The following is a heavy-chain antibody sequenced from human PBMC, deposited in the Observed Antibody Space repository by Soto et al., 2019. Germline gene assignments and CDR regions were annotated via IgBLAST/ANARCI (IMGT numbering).Heavy chain of an antibody. CDR3: ARDWEKYFVTALDY. Sequence: PGGSLRLSCAASGFSFSNYDMSWVRQAPGKGLEWVSSISTTSSHIYYADSLRGRFTISRDNAKKSLYLQVSSLRAEDTAVYYCARDWEKYFVTALDYWGQGTVVTVTP. CDR2: ISTTSSHI. D-gene: IGHD1-26*01. CDR1: GFSFSNYD. J-gene: IGHJ4*02. V-gene: IGHV3-21*01.